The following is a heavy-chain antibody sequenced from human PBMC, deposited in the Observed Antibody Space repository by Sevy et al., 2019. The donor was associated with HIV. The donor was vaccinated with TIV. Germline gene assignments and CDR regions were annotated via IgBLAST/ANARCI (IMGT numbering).Heavy chain of an antibody. CDR1: GYTFTTYG. Sequence: ASVKVSCKASGYTFTTYGISWVRQAPGQGLEWMGWISAYNGNTNYAQKLQGRVTMTTDTYTKTGYMELRSLRSEDTGVYYCARDARPPTGDQFDYWGQGTLVTVSS. V-gene: IGHV1-18*01. J-gene: IGHJ4*02. D-gene: IGHD7-27*01. CDR2: ISAYNGNT. CDR3: ARDARPPTGDQFDY.